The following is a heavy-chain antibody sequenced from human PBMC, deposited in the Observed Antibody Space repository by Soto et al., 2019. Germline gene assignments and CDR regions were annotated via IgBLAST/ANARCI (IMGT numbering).Heavy chain of an antibody. CDR2: IYSGGST. V-gene: IGHV3-66*01. CDR3: ARDRSYGDYIRGYYMDV. Sequence: GGSLRLSCAASGFTVSSNYMSWVRQAPGKGLEWVSVIYSGGSTYYADSVKGRFTISRDNSKNTLYLQMNSLRAEDTAVYYCARDRSYGDYIRGYYMDVWGKGTTVTVSS. J-gene: IGHJ6*03. D-gene: IGHD4-17*01. CDR1: GFTVSSNY.